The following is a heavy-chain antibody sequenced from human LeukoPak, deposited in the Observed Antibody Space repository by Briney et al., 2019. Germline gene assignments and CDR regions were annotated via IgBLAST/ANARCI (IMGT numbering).Heavy chain of an antibody. CDR1: GFTFSSYA. J-gene: IGHJ3*02. CDR2: ISYDGSNK. V-gene: IGHV3-30*04. CDR3: ARVDQGDDAFDI. Sequence: GGSLRLSCAASGFTFSSYAMHWVRQAPGKGLEWVAVISYDGSNKYYADSVKGRFTISRDNSKNTLYLQTNSLRAEDTAVYYCARVDQGDDAFDIWGQGTMVTVSS. D-gene: IGHD2-2*01.